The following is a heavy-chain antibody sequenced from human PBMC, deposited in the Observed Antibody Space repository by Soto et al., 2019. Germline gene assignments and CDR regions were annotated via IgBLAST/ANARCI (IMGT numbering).Heavy chain of an antibody. V-gene: IGHV1-2*04. J-gene: IGHJ6*02. D-gene: IGHD6-19*01. CDR2: INPNSGGT. CDR3: ARGGSGWPPYYYYSGMDV. Sequence: QVQLVQSGAEVKKPGASVKVSCKASGYTFTGYYMHWVRQAPGQGLEWMGWINPNSGGTNYAQKFQGWVTMTRDTSISTAYMELSRLRSDDTAVYYCARGGSGWPPYYYYSGMDVWGQGTTVTVSS. CDR1: GYTFTGYY.